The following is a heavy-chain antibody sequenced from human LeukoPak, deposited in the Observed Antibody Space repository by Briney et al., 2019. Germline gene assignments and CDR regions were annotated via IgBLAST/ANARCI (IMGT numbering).Heavy chain of an antibody. J-gene: IGHJ4*02. D-gene: IGHD3-10*01. CDR2: IIGSGGST. V-gene: IGHV3-23*01. Sequence: GGSLRLACAASGFSFSSYAMSSVRHDPGKWLEWVTSIIGSGGSTYYADSVKGRFTISRHTSKNTLCLQMNSLRTEHTAVIYCAKDGLWFGELFDYWGQGTLVTVSS. CDR3: AKDGLWFGELFDY. CDR1: GFSFSSYA.